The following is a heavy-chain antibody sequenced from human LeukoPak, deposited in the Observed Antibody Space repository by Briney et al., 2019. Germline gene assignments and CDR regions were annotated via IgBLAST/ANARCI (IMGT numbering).Heavy chain of an antibody. D-gene: IGHD3-10*01. J-gene: IGHJ4*02. CDR3: ARVSSWFGDSPLDY. CDR2: IYSGGNT. Sequence: GGSLRLSCAASGFTVSSNYMTWVRRAPGKGLEWVSLIYSGGNTYYADSVKGRFTISRDLSENTLYLQMNSLRAEDTALYYCARVSSWFGDSPLDYWGQGTLATVSS. CDR1: GFTVSSNY. V-gene: IGHV3-53*01.